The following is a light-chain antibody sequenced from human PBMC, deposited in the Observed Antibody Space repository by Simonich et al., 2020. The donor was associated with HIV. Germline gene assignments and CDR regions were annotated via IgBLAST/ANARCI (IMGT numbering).Light chain of an antibody. CDR3: QQYYSTPPT. Sequence: DIVMTQSPDSLAVSLGERATINCKSSQSVLYNSNNKNYLAWYQQKPGQPPKLLIYWAATRESGVPDRFRGSGSGTEFTLTSSSLQAEDVAVYYCQQYYSTPPTFGGGTKVEIK. V-gene: IGKV4-1*01. CDR2: WAA. CDR1: QSVLYNSNNKNY. J-gene: IGKJ4*01.